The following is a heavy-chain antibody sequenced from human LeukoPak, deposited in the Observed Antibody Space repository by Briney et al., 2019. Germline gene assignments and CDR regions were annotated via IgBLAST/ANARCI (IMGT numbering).Heavy chain of an antibody. CDR2: INSDGSST. CDR3: ARPRSGYRAPPDY. D-gene: IGHD3-22*01. Sequence: GGSLRLSCAASGFTFSSYWMHWVRQAPGKGLVWVSRINSDGSSTSYADSVKGRFTISRGNAKNTLYLQMNSLRAQDTAVYYCARPRSGYRAPPDYWGQGTLVTVSS. J-gene: IGHJ4*02. V-gene: IGHV3-74*01. CDR1: GFTFSSYW.